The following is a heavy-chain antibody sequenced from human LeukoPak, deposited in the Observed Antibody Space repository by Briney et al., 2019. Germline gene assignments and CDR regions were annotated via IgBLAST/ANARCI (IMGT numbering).Heavy chain of an antibody. CDR1: GFTFSSYS. CDR3: ASTPDWNYLPGY. CDR2: ISSSSSYT. J-gene: IGHJ4*02. V-gene: IGHV3-21*01. Sequence: GRSLRLSCAASGFTFSSYSMNWVRQAPGKGLEWVSSISSSSSYTYYADSVTGRFTISRDKGKNSLYPQMNSLRAKDTAVYYCASTPDWNYLPGYWSQGTLVTVSS. D-gene: IGHD1-7*01.